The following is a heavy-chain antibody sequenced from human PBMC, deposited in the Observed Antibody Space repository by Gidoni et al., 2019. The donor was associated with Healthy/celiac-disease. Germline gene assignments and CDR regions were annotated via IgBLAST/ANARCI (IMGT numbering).Heavy chain of an antibody. Sequence: EVQLLESGGGSVEPGGSLIRSCAASGFTFSNYAMGWVRQAPGKGLVWVSSISASGGSTYYADSVKGRFTISRDSSKNTVYLRMNSLKAEDTAVYYCANNWNLDYWGQGTVVTVSS. J-gene: IGHJ4*02. CDR1: GFTFSNYA. CDR3: ANNWNLDY. V-gene: IGHV3-23*01. D-gene: IGHD1-20*01. CDR2: ISASGGST.